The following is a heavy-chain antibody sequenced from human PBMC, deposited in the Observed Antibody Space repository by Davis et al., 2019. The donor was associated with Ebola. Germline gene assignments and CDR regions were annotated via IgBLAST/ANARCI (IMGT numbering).Heavy chain of an antibody. V-gene: IGHV3-30-3*01. Sequence: GGSLRLSCAASGFTFSSYAMHWVRQAPGKGLEWVAVISYDGSNKYYADSVKGRFTISRDNSKNTLYLQMNSLRAEDTAVYYCARDTITAPFDWSYYYYGMDVWGQGTTVTVSS. CDR2: ISYDGSNK. CDR1: GFTFSSYA. CDR3: ARDTITAPFDWSYYYYGMDV. J-gene: IGHJ6*02. D-gene: IGHD3-9*01.